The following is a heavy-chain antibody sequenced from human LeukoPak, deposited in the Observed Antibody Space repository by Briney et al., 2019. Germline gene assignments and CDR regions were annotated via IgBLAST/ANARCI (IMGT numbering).Heavy chain of an antibody. J-gene: IGHJ4*02. CDR3: ARGGSSSWYIY. D-gene: IGHD6-13*01. Sequence: SETLSLTCTVSGGSISSSSYYWGWIRQPPGKGLEWIGSIYYSGSTYYNPSLKSRVTISVDTSKNQFSLKLSSVTAADTAVYYCARGGSSSWYIYWGQGTPVTVSS. CDR1: GGSISSSSYY. V-gene: IGHV4-39*07. CDR2: IYYSGST.